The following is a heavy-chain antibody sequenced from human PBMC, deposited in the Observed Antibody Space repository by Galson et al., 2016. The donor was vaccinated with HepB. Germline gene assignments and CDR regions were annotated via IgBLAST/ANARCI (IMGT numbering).Heavy chain of an antibody. J-gene: IGHJ4*02. CDR3: AKEQYTSRWYAEYYFDY. CDR2: ISYDGSNK. V-gene: IGHV3-30*18. Sequence: SLRLSCAASGFTFSSYGMHWVRQAPGKGLEWVAVISYDGSNKYYADSVKGRFTISRDKSKNTLYLQMNSLRAKDTAVYYCAKEQYTSRWYAEYYFDYWGQGTLVTVSS. D-gene: IGHD6-13*01. CDR1: GFTFSSYG.